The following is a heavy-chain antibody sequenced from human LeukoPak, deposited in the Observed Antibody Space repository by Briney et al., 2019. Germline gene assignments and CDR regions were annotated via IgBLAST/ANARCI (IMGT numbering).Heavy chain of an antibody. CDR1: GGSFSGQY. Sequence: SETLPLTCAVFGGSFSGQYWSWIRQPPGKGLEWIGEINHRGSTTYNPSLKSRVTISVDTSKSQFSLKVRSLTAADTAVYYCARDRYSNSFYYYYAMDVWGQGTTVTVSS. CDR3: ARDRYSNSFYYYYAMDV. V-gene: IGHV4-34*01. J-gene: IGHJ6*02. CDR2: INHRGST. D-gene: IGHD4-11*01.